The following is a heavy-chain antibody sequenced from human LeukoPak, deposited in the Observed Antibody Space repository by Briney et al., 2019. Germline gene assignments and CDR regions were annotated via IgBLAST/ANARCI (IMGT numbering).Heavy chain of an antibody. CDR3: ARGVVAVAGTWFDP. D-gene: IGHD6-19*01. CDR1: GGTFSSYA. V-gene: IGHV1-69*05. J-gene: IGHJ5*02. Sequence: VASVKVSCKASGGTFSSYAISWVRQPPGQGLEWMGRIIPIFGTANYAQKFQGRVTITTDESTSTAYMELSSLRSEDTAVYYCARGVVAVAGTWFDPWGQGTLVTVSS. CDR2: IIPIFGTA.